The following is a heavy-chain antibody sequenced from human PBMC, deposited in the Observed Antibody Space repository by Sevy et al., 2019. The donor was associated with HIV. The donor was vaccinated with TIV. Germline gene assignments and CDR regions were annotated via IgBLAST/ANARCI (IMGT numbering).Heavy chain of an antibody. J-gene: IGHJ4*02. Sequence: GGSLRLSCAASGFTFSKYWMGWVRQAPGKGLEWVANIKEDAGQKYYLDSVKGRFTISRDKAKNSLYLQMNSLRAEDTAVYFCARDDGNYYFHYWGQGTLVTVSS. CDR2: IKEDAGQK. D-gene: IGHD1-7*01. V-gene: IGHV3-7*01. CDR3: ARDDGNYYFHY. CDR1: GFTFSKYW.